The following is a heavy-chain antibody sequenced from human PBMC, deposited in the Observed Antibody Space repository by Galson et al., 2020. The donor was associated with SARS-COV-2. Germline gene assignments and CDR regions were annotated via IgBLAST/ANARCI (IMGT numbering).Heavy chain of an antibody. CDR2: ISYDGSNK. J-gene: IGHJ4*02. D-gene: IGHD3-16*01. CDR1: GFNFSSYA. V-gene: IGHV3-30*04. Sequence: GGSLRLSCADSGFNFSSYAMHWVRQAPGKGLEWVAVISYDGSNKYYADSVKGRFTISRDNSKNTLYLQMNSRRAEDTAVYYCARADGAPFAVLVYWCRGTLVTVSS. CDR3: ARADGAPFAVLVY.